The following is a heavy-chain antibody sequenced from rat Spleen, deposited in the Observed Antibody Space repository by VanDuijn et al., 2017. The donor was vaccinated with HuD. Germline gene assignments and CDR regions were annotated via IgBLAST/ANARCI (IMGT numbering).Heavy chain of an antibody. CDR1: GFSFSDFD. J-gene: IGHJ2*01. CDR2: ISSSGGST. CDR3: ARQEEGFDY. D-gene: IGHD1-11*01. V-gene: IGHV5-25*01. Sequence: EMQLVESGGGLVQPGGSLQLSCAASGFSFSDFDMAWVRQAPTKGLEWVASISSSGGSTYYRDSVKGRFTVSRDDAKSTLYLQMDSLRSEDTATYYCARQEEGFDYWGQGVMVTVSS.